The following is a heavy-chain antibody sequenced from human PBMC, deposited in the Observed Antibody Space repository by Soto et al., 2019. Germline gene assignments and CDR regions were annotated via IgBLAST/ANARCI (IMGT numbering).Heavy chain of an antibody. CDR1: GFTFSSYA. D-gene: IGHD3-10*01. J-gene: IGHJ4*02. Sequence: QVQLVESGGGVVRPGRSLRLSCAASGFTFSSYAMHWVRQAPGKGLEWVAVISYDGGNKYYADSVKGRFTISRDNSKNTLFLQINSLRADDTAVYYCARPDYGSGSYPDYWGQGTLVTVSS. V-gene: IGHV3-30-3*01. CDR3: ARPDYGSGSYPDY. CDR2: ISYDGGNK.